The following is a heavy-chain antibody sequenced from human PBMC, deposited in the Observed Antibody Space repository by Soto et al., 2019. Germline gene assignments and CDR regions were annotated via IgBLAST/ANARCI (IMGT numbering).Heavy chain of an antibody. J-gene: IGHJ6*02. D-gene: IGHD1-7*01. V-gene: IGHV1-2*02. CDR1: GYTFTGYY. Sequence: ASVKVSCKASGYTFTGYYMHWVRQAPGQGLEWMGWINPNSGGTNYAQKFQGRVTMTRDTSISTAYMELSRLRSDDTAVYYCASSAGPNPYYYYHGMDVWGQGTTVTVSS. CDR2: INPNSGGT. CDR3: ASSAGPNPYYYYHGMDV.